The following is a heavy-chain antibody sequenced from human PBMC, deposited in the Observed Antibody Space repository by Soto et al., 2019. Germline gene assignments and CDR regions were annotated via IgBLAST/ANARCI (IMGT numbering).Heavy chain of an antibody. Sequence: SETLSLACTVSGGSISRGDYYWSWIRQPPGKCLEWIGYIYYSGSTYYNPSLKSRVTISVDTSKNQFSLKLSSVTAADTAVYYCARGGMTTVTPFDYWGQGTLVTVSS. J-gene: IGHJ4*02. CDR3: ARGGMTTVTPFDY. CDR2: IYYSGST. D-gene: IGHD4-17*01. V-gene: IGHV4-30-4*01. CDR1: GGSISRGDYY.